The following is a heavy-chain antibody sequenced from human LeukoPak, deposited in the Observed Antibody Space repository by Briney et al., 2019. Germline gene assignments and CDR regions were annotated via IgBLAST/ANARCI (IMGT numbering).Heavy chain of an antibody. J-gene: IGHJ4*02. CDR1: GYTFSTYG. CDR3: ARSDLATITAGPFEY. D-gene: IGHD5-12*01. Sequence: ASVKVSCKASGYTFSTYGITWVRQARGQGLEWMGWISGHQGNTKYAQNFQGRVTMAIDTSTSTAYMDLRSLRSDDTAIYFCARSDLATITAGPFEYWGQGTLVAVSS. V-gene: IGHV1-18*01. CDR2: ISGHQGNT.